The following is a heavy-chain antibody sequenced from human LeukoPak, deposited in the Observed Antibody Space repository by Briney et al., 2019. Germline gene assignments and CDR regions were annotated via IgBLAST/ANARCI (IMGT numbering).Heavy chain of an antibody. V-gene: IGHV3-21*01. CDR2: ISSSSCYI. CDR3: AKDADSSGSDAFDI. Sequence: GGSLRLSCAASGFTFSSYSMDWVRQAPGKGLEWVSSISSSSCYIYYADSVKGRFTISRDNAKNSLYLQMNSLRAEDTAVYYCAKDADSSGSDAFDIWGQGTMVTVSS. D-gene: IGHD3-22*01. J-gene: IGHJ3*02. CDR1: GFTFSSYS.